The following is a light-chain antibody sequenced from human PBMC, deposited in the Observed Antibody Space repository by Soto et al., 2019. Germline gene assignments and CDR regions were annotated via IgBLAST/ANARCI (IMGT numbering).Light chain of an antibody. CDR2: QTS. V-gene: IGKV3-11*01. Sequence: EIVLTQSPATLSSFPGDTVTLSCRASQYINTRLAWYQHRPGQAPRLLIYQTSIRAAGIPARFSASGSGTDFTLTISDVQLEDFALYYCHQRQSWPRTFGQGTKVDIK. CDR1: QYINTR. CDR3: HQRQSWPRT. J-gene: IGKJ1*01.